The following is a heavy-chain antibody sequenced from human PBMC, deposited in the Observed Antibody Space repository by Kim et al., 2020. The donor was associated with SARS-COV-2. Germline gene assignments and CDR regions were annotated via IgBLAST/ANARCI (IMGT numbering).Heavy chain of an antibody. D-gene: IGHD2-2*02. Sequence: SETLSLTCTVSGGSVSSGSYYWSWIRQPPGKGLEWIGYIYYSGSTNYNPSLKSRVTISVDTSKNQFSLKLSSVTAADTAVYYCARAPGYCSSTSCYTLNSYCYGLDVCGQRTTVTVSS. CDR3: ARAPGYCSSTSCYTLNSYCYGLDV. V-gene: IGHV4-61*01. CDR2: IYYSGST. J-gene: IGHJ6*02. CDR1: GGSVSSGSYY.